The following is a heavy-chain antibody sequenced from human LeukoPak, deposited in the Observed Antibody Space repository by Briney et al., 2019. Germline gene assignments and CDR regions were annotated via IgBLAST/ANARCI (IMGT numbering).Heavy chain of an antibody. J-gene: IGHJ5*02. CDR2: INHNSGGT. D-gene: IGHD6-6*01. CDR1: GYTFTGYY. Sequence: ASVKVSCKASGYTFTGYYMYWVRQAPGQGLEWMGWINHNSGGTYYAQKFQGRVTMTRDTSISTGYMELSRLRSDDTAVYYCARTEYSSSSGGFDPWGQGTLVTVSS. V-gene: IGHV1-2*02. CDR3: ARTEYSSSSGGFDP.